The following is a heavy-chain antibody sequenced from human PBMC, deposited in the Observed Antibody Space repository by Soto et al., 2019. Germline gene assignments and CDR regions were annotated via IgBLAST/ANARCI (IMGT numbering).Heavy chain of an antibody. D-gene: IGHD5-12*01. CDR1: GYSISSGFS. J-gene: IGHJ4*02. CDR3: ARYRDGYNSGFDY. V-gene: IGHV4-38-2*01. Sequence: SETLSLTCAVSGYSISSGFSWGWIRQPPGKGLEWIGSIYYSGSTYYNPSLKSRVTISVDTSKNQFSLKLSSVTAADTAVYYCARYRDGYNSGFDYWGQGTLVTVSS. CDR2: IYYSGST.